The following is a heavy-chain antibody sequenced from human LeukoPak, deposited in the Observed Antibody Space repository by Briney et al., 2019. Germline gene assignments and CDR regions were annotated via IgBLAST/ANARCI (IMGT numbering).Heavy chain of an antibody. Sequence: AVKVSCKASGGTFSSYAISWVRQAPGQGLEWIGGIIPIFGTANYAQKFQGRVTITADESTSTAYMELSSLRSEDRAVYYCASLWELRGPYYYYGMDVWGQGTTVTVSS. CDR2: IIPIFGTA. J-gene: IGHJ6*02. D-gene: IGHD1-26*01. CDR3: ASLWELRGPYYYYGMDV. CDR1: GGTFSSYA. V-gene: IGHV1-69*13.